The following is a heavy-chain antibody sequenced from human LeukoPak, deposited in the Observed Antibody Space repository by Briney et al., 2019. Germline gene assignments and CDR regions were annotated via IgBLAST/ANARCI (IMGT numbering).Heavy chain of an antibody. V-gene: IGHV1-46*01. J-gene: IGHJ5*02. CDR1: GYTFTSYY. Sequence: GASVKVSCKASGYTFTSYYMHWVRQAPGQGLEWMGIINPSGGSTSYAQKFQGRVTMTRDTSTSTVYMELSSLRSEDTAVYYCARDVLEVQQLVGWFDPWGQGTLVTVSS. CDR2: INPSGGST. D-gene: IGHD6-13*01. CDR3: ARDVLEVQQLVGWFDP.